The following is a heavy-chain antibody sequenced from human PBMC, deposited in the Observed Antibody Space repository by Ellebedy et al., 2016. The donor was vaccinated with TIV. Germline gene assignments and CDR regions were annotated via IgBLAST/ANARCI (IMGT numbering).Heavy chain of an antibody. D-gene: IGHD3-22*01. Sequence: ASVKVSXXASGYTFTSYYMHWVRQAPGQGLEWMGIINPSGGSTSYAQKFQGRVTMTRDTSTSTVYMELRSLRSDDTAVYYCARDLDSSGHPGGHYYYGMDVWGQGTTVTVSS. CDR3: ARDLDSSGHPGGHYYYGMDV. CDR1: GYTFTSYY. V-gene: IGHV1-46*01. J-gene: IGHJ6*02. CDR2: INPSGGST.